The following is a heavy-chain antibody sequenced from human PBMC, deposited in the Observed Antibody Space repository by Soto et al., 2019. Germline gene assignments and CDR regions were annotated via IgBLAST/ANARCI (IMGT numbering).Heavy chain of an antibody. CDR2: IYNIGST. CDR3: ARRITDYGIYDAFEI. Sequence: QVQLQESGPGLVKPSETLSLTCTVSGVSISSYYWSWIRQPPGKGLEWIAYIYNIGSTNYNPALSSPVTISVDTSKNQLSLMLNSVTAADTAVYYCARRITDYGIYDAFEIWGQWTMVTVSS. CDR1: GVSISSYY. V-gene: IGHV4-59*08. J-gene: IGHJ3*02. D-gene: IGHD4-4*01.